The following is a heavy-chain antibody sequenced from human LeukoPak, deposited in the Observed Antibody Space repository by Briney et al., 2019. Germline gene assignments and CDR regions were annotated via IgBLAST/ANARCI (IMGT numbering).Heavy chain of an antibody. V-gene: IGHV3-7*01. CDR3: ARDRPVAYYYYGMDV. CDR2: IKEDGREK. J-gene: IGHJ6*02. Sequence: PGGSLRLSCAASGFTFSSYWMTWVRQAPGKGLEWVANIKEDGREKNYVDSVKGRFTISRDNAKNSLYLQMNSLRAEDTAVYYCARDRPVAYYYYGMDVWGQGTTVTVSS. CDR1: GFTFSSYW.